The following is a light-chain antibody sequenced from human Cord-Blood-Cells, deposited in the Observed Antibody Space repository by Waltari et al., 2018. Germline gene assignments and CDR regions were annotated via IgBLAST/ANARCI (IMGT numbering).Light chain of an antibody. Sequence: DIQMTQSPSSLSASVGDRVTITCRASQSISSYLNWYRQKPGKAPKILIYAASSLQSRVPSRFSGSGSGTDFTLTISSLQPEDFATYYCQQNYSTPRTFGQGTKVEIK. CDR3: QQNYSTPRT. CDR1: QSISSY. V-gene: IGKV1-39*01. J-gene: IGKJ1*01. CDR2: AAS.